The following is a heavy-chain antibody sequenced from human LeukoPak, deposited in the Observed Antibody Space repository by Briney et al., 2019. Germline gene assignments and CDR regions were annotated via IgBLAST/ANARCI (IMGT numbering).Heavy chain of an antibody. J-gene: IGHJ4*02. Sequence: PSETLSLTCTVSGGSISSYYWSWIRQPPGKGLEWIGYIYYSGSTNYNPSLKSRVTISVDTSKNQFSLKLSSVTAADTAVYYCARAVGEYYDFWSPPRGYFDYWGQGTLVTVSS. D-gene: IGHD3-3*01. CDR3: ARAVGEYYDFWSPPRGYFDY. CDR1: GGSISSYY. V-gene: IGHV4-59*12. CDR2: IYYSGST.